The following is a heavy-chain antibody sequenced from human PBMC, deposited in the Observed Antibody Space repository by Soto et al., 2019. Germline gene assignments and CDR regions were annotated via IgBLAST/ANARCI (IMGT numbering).Heavy chain of an antibody. V-gene: IGHV3-74*01. Sequence: GGSLRLSCAASGFTFSSYWMHWVRQAPGKGLVWVSRINSDGSSTSYADSVKGRFTISRDNAKNTLYLQMNSLRAEDTAVYYCAREVQFTIFGVVISPQSDPYYYYMDVWGKGTTVTVSS. D-gene: IGHD3-3*01. CDR1: GFTFSSYW. J-gene: IGHJ6*03. CDR3: AREVQFTIFGVVISPQSDPYYYYMDV. CDR2: INSDGSST.